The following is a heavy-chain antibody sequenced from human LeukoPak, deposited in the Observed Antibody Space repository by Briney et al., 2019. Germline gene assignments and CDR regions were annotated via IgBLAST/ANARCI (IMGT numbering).Heavy chain of an antibody. V-gene: IGHV1-69*04. CDR2: IIPIIGIA. CDR1: GGTFSSYA. CDR3: ARDSPKRIAIQRSFDY. Sequence: SVKVSCKASGGTFSSYAISWVRQAPGQGLEWMGRIIPIIGIANYAQKFQGRVTITADKSTSTAYMELSSLRSEDTAVYYCARDSPKRIAIQRSFDYWGQGTLVTVSS. J-gene: IGHJ4*02. D-gene: IGHD2-21*01.